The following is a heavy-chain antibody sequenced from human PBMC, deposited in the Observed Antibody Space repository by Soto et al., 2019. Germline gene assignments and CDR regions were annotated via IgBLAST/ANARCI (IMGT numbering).Heavy chain of an antibody. D-gene: IGHD1-26*01. CDR3: ARENRYSGSYRSDY. V-gene: IGHV1-18*01. CDR2: ISAYNGNT. Sequence: ASVKVSCKPSGYSFTSYCISGVRQAPGQGLEWMGWISAYNGNTNYAQKLQGRVTMTTDTSTSTAYMELRSLRSDDTAVYYCARENRYSGSYRSDYWGQGTLVTVSS. CDR1: GYSFTSYC. J-gene: IGHJ4*02.